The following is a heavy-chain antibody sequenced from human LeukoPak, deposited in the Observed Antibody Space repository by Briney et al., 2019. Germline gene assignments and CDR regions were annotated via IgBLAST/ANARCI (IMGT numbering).Heavy chain of an antibody. V-gene: IGHV3-23*01. CDR1: GFTFSSYV. J-gene: IGHJ4*02. Sequence: PGGSLRLSCAASGFTFSSYVMSWVRQAPGKGLEWVSAISGSGGSTYYADSVKGRFTISRDNSKNTLYLQMNSLRAEDTAVYYCAKPPSPFVVVIYYFDYWGQGTLVTVSS. CDR2: ISGSGGST. D-gene: IGHD2-21*01. CDR3: AKPPSPFVVVIYYFDY.